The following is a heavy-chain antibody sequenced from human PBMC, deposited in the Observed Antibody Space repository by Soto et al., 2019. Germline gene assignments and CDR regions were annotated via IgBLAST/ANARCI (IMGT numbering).Heavy chain of an antibody. CDR3: ARATVQRHSEC. CDR1: GGSISNKY. V-gene: IGHV4-59*01. Sequence: SETRSLTCTVSGGSISNKYWAWIRQHPGKGLEWIGHIYYTGGTTYHPSLTSRVAISLETSMQYFSLRLNSVTAADTAVYYCARATVQRHSECWGQGTLVTVSS. D-gene: IGHD3-3*01. J-gene: IGHJ4*02. CDR2: IYYTGGT.